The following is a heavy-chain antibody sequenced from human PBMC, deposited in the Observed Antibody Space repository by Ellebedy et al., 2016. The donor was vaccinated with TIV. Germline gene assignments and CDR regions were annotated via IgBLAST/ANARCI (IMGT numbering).Heavy chain of an antibody. J-gene: IGHJ4*02. CDR3: ASSPSKGY. CDR2: IYCGGNT. Sequence: GESLKISCAASGFTVSNNYMSWVRQAPGKGLEWVSVIYCGGNTFYAESVKGRFTIPRDSSQNTLYLQMDSLRAEDTAVYYCASSPSKGYWGQGTLVTVSS. CDR1: GFTVSNNY. V-gene: IGHV3-53*01.